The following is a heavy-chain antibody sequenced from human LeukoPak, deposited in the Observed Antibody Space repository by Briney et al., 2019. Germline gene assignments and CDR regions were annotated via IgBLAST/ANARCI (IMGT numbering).Heavy chain of an antibody. CDR3: ARGEQLWVLGAFDI. CDR2: IYYSGST. J-gene: IGHJ3*02. V-gene: IGHV4-59*01. CDR1: GGSISSYY. D-gene: IGHD5-18*01. Sequence: SQTLSLTCTVSGGSISSYYWSWIRQPPGNGLEWSGYIYYSGSTNYNPSLKSRVTISVDTSKNQFSLKLSSVTAADTAVYYCARGEQLWVLGAFDIWGQGTMVTVSS.